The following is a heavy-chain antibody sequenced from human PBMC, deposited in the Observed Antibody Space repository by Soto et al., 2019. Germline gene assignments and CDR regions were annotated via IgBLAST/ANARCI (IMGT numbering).Heavy chain of an antibody. CDR3: ARLKYDFWSGSAVYYFDY. J-gene: IGHJ4*02. D-gene: IGHD3-3*01. CDR2: IYYSGST. Sequence: QLQLQESGPGLVKPSETLSLTCTVSGGSISSSSYYWGWIRQPPGKGLEWLGSIYYSGSTYYNPSLKSRVTISVDTSKNQFSLKLSSVTAADTAVYYCARLKYDFWSGSAVYYFDYWGQGTLVTVSS. CDR1: GGSISSSSYY. V-gene: IGHV4-39*01.